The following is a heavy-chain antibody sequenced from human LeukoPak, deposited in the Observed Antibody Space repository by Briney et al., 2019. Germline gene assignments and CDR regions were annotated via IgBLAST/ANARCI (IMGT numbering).Heavy chain of an antibody. J-gene: IGHJ4*02. V-gene: IGHV4-59*05. D-gene: IGHD1-26*01. Sequence: SETLSLTCTVSGGSISSYYWSWIRQPPGKGLEWIGSIYSSVSTYYNPSLKSRVTISVDTSKNQFSLRLSSVTAADTALYYCAYSGSYGHLGYWGQGIPVTVSS. CDR1: GGSISSYY. CDR2: IYSSVST. CDR3: AYSGSYGHLGY.